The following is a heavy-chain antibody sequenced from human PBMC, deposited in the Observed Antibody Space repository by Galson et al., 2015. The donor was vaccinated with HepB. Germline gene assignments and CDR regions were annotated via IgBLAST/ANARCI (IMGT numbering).Heavy chain of an antibody. D-gene: IGHD2-21*02. CDR3: ARGDGYTPYGVDY. J-gene: IGHJ4*02. Sequence: SLRLSCAASGFTFSSYSMNWVRQAPGKGLEWVSSISSSSSYIYYADSVKGRFTISRDNAKNSLYLQMNSLRAEDTAVYYCARGDGYTPYGVDYWGQGTLVTVSS. CDR1: GFTFSSYS. CDR2: ISSSSSYI. V-gene: IGHV3-21*01.